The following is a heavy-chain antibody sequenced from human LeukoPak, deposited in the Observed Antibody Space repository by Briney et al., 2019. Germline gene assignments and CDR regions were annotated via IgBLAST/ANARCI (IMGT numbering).Heavy chain of an antibody. CDR1: GYSINNYW. V-gene: IGHV5-51*01. J-gene: IGHJ5*02. D-gene: IGHD2-15*01. CDR3: ARQEYCSGGSCYTWFDP. Sequence: GESLKITCKGSGYSINNYWIGWVRQMPGKGLEWMGIIYPADSDIRYSPSFQGQVTISADKSISTVYLQWSSLKASDTAMYYCARQEYCSGGSCYTWFDPWGQGTLVTVSS. CDR2: IYPADSDI.